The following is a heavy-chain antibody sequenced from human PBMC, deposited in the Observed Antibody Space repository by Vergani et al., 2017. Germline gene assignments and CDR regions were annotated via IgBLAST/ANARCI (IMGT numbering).Heavy chain of an antibody. V-gene: IGHV4-39*01. CDR3: ARHGPTSIITMIVVVNPFDY. CDR1: GDSIISRSYY. CDR2: IYNSGNG. Sequence: QMQLQESGPGLVKASETLSLTCTVSGDSIISRSYYWGWIRQPPGKGLEWIGSIYNSGNGDSSSSLKSRVTISVDTSKNQFSLKLSSVTAADTAVYYCARHGPTSIITMIVVVNPFDYWGQGTLVTVSS. D-gene: IGHD3-22*01. J-gene: IGHJ4*02.